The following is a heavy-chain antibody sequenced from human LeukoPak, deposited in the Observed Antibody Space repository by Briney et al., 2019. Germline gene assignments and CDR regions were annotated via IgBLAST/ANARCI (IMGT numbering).Heavy chain of an antibody. D-gene: IGHD3-10*01. V-gene: IGHV4-59*01. J-gene: IGHJ4*02. CDR1: GGSINNYY. CDR2: IYYSGAT. CDR3: ARSERITMVRGIATNFDN. Sequence: PSETLSLTCTVSGGSINNYYWSWVRQPPGKGLEGIGYIYYSGATNYNPSLKSRVYISLDTSKNQFSLKLTSVTAADTAVYYCARSERITMVRGIATNFDNWGQGTLVTVSS.